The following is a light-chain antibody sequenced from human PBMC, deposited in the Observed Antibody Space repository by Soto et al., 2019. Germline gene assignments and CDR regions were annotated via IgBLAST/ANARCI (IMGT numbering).Light chain of an antibody. J-gene: IGKJ4*01. CDR2: GAS. CDR1: QSVSSN. Sequence: EIVMTQSPATLSVFPGERATLSCRASQSVSSNLAWYQQKPGQGPRLLIYGASTRATGVPATFSGSGSGTEFTLTISSLQSEDFAVYSCQQYNNWPLTFGGGTKVEIK. CDR3: QQYNNWPLT. V-gene: IGKV3D-15*01.